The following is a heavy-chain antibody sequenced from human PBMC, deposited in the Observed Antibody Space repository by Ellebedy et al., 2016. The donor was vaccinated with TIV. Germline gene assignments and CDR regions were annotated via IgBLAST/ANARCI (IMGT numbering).Heavy chain of an antibody. D-gene: IGHD1-26*01. CDR2: MSYSGST. CDR3: ASRASGRSDLGRGLYFEN. J-gene: IGHJ4*02. CDR1: GASISSYY. Sequence: GSLRLSCNVSGASISSYYWSWIRQPPGKGLEWIGYMSYSGSTNYNPSLKSRVTISVDTSKSQFSLKFTSVTAADTAVYYCASRASGRSDLGRGLYFENWGQGTLVTVSS. V-gene: IGHV4-59*08.